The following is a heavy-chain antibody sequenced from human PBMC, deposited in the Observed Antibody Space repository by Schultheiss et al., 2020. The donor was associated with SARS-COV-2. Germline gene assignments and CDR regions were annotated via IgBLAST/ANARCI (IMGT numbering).Heavy chain of an antibody. CDR2: ISYDGSNK. J-gene: IGHJ4*02. CDR1: GFTFSSYA. D-gene: IGHD4-17*01. Sequence: GESLKISCAASGFTFSSYAMHWVRQAPGKGLEWVAVISYDGSNKYYADSVKGRFTISRDNSKNTLYLQMNSLRAEDTALYYCARLDYGDYEIDYWGQGTLVTVSS. V-gene: IGHV3-30*04. CDR3: ARLDYGDYEIDY.